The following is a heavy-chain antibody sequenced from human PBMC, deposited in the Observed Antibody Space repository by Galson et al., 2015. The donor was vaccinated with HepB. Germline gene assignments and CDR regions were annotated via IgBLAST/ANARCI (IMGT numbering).Heavy chain of an antibody. J-gene: IGHJ5*02. CDR3: ARVDSSPSNWFDP. CDR2: IYYSGST. V-gene: IGHV4-59*01. Sequence: SETLSLTCTVSGGSIRSYYWSWIRQPPGKGLEWIGYIYYSGSTNYNPSLKSRVTMSVDTSKNQFSLKLSSVTAADTAVHYCARVDSSPSNWFDPWGQGTLVTVSS. CDR1: GGSIRSYY. D-gene: IGHD6-19*01.